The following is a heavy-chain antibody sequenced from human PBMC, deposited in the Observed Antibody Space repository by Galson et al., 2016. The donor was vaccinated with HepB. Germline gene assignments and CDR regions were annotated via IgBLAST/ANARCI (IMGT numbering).Heavy chain of an antibody. CDR3: ARGQWLAEY. V-gene: IGHV1-8*01. CDR2: MSPDSGYT. Sequence: SVKVSCKAYGYTFTIYDINWVRQAAGQGLEWMGWMSPDSGYTDYAQKFQGKVTMTRNTSINTAYMELTSLTSDDTAVYYCARGQWLAEYWGQGTLVTVSS. CDR1: GYTFTIYD. D-gene: IGHD6-19*01. J-gene: IGHJ4*02.